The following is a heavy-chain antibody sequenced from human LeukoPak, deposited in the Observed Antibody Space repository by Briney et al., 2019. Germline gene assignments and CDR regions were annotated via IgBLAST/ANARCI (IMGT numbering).Heavy chain of an antibody. CDR1: GGSISSYY. V-gene: IGHV4-59*01. D-gene: IGHD3-9*01. J-gene: IGHJ3*02. CDR2: IYYSGST. CDR3: ARSHGTGGYYDILTGYYTPSFAFDI. Sequence: SETLSLTCTVSGGSISSYYWSWIRQPPGKGLEWIGYIYYSGSTNYNPSLKSRVTISVDTSKNQFSLKPSSVTAADTAVYYCARSHGTGGYYDILTGYYTPSFAFDIWGQGTMVTVSS.